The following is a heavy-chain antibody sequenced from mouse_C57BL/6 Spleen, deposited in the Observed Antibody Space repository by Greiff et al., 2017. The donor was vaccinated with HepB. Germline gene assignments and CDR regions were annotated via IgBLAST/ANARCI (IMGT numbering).Heavy chain of an antibody. Sequence: VQLQQSGPELVKPGASVKISCKASGYAFSSSWMNWVKQRPGKGLEWIGRIYPGDGDTNYNGKFKGKATLTADKSASPAYMQLSSLTSEDSAVYFCARDWYFDVWGTGTTVTVSS. V-gene: IGHV1-82*01. J-gene: IGHJ1*03. CDR1: GYAFSSSW. CDR2: IYPGDGDT. CDR3: ARDWYFDV.